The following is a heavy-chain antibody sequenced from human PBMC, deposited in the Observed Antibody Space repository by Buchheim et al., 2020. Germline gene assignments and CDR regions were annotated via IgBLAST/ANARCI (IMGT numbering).Heavy chain of an antibody. J-gene: IGHJ4*02. V-gene: IGHV3-74*01. CDR1: GFTFSIYW. CDR3: VRGTSPGGNTGVADY. CDR2: LGIDGSDP. D-gene: IGHD3-16*01. Sequence: EVQLVESGGGLVQPGGSLRLSCAASGFTFSIYWMHWVRQAPGKGLVWVSRLGIDGSDPDYADSVRGRFTIYRDNAKSTLFLQMNGLRDEDTAVYYCVRGTSPGGNTGVADYWGQGTL.